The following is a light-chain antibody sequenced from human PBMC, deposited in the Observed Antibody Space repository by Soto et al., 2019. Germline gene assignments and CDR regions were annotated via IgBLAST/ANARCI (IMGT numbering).Light chain of an antibody. CDR2: GAS. CDR1: QDIRND. CDR3: LQTYNYPLT. Sequence: AIQMTQSPSSLSASVGDSVTITCRASQDIRNDLGWFQQKPGKAPNLLIYGASSVHRGVPSRFSGSGSGSDFTLTIRSMQSEHFAHYYCLQTYNYPLTFGGGTKVDIK. J-gene: IGKJ4*01. V-gene: IGKV1-6*01.